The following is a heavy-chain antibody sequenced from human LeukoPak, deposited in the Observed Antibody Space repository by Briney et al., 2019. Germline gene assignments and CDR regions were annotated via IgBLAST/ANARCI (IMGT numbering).Heavy chain of an antibody. V-gene: IGHV3-64*01. J-gene: IGHJ4*02. CDR3: VRRRGYSYDY. CDR2: ISSNGGST. Sequence: GGSLRLSCAASGFTFISYAMDWVRQAPGRGLEYVSGISSNGGSTYYASSVKGRFTISRDNSKTTLDLQMGSLRAEDMAVYYCVRRRGYSYDYWGQGTLVSVSS. D-gene: IGHD5-18*01. CDR1: GFTFISYA.